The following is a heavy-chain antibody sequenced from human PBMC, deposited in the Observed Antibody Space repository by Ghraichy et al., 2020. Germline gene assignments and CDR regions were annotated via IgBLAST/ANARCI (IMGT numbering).Heavy chain of an antibody. J-gene: IGHJ4*02. CDR2: INHSGST. CDR3: ARQGDNGSGWYFDY. CDR1: GGSFSGYY. V-gene: IGHV4-34*01. Sequence: SETLSLTCAVYGGSFSGYYWSWIRQPPGKGLEWIGEINHSGSTNYNPSLKSRVTISVDTSKNQFSLKLSSVTAADTAVYYCARQGDNGSGWYFDYWGQGTLVTVSS. D-gene: IGHD6-19*01.